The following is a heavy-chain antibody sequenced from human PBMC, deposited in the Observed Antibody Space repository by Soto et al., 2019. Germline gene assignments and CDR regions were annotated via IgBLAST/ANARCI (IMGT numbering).Heavy chain of an antibody. CDR1: GYSFTSYW. Sequence: EVQLVQSGAEVKKPGESLKISCKGSGYSFTSYWIGWVRQMPGKGLEWMGIIYPGDSDTRYSPSFQGQVTISADKSISNAYRQRSSLTASDTATYYCASLTKSRSGRRQLRGVKWGQGTLVTVSS. J-gene: IGHJ1*01. CDR3: ASLTKSRSGRRQLRGVK. CDR2: IYPGDSDT. V-gene: IGHV5-51*03. D-gene: IGHD3-16*01.